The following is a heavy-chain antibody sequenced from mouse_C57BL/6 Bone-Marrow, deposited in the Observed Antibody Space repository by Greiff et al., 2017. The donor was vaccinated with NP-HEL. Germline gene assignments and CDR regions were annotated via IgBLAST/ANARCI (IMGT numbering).Heavy chain of an antibody. J-gene: IGHJ3*01. CDR2: INPSNGGT. CDR1: GYTFTSYW. V-gene: IGHV1-53*01. Sequence: QVQLQQSGTELVKPGASVKLSCKASGYTFTSYWMHWVKQRPGQGLEWIGNINPSNGGTTYNEKFKSKATLTVDKSSSTAYMQLSSLTSEDSAVDYCARGIDYDYDGAYWGQGTLVTVSA. D-gene: IGHD2-4*01. CDR3: ARGIDYDYDGAY.